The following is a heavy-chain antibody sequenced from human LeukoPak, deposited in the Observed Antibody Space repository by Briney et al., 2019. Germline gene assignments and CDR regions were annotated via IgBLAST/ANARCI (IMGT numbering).Heavy chain of an antibody. J-gene: IGHJ4*02. CDR1: GYTFTNYG. CDR3: ARDPPTAMASGRQDY. CDR2: ISAYNGDT. Sequence: ASVKVSYKASGYTFTNYGFSWMRQAPGQGLEWMGWISAYNGDTLYAQNLQGRVTMTTDTSTSTAYMELRSLRSDDTAVYYCARDPPTAMASGRQDYWGQGTLVTVSS. D-gene: IGHD5-18*01. V-gene: IGHV1-18*01.